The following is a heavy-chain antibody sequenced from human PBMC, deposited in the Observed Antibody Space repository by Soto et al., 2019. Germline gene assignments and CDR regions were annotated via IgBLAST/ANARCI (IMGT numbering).Heavy chain of an antibody. CDR3: ARVFGYCSSISCLGYYYYGMDV. J-gene: IGHJ6*02. Sequence: SVKVSCKASGGTFSSYAISWVRQAPGQGLEWMGGIIPIFGTANYAQKFQGRVTITADESTSTAYMELSSLRSEDTAVYYCARVFGYCSSISCLGYYYYGMDVWGQGTSVTVSS. V-gene: IGHV1-69*13. D-gene: IGHD2-2*01. CDR2: IIPIFGTA. CDR1: GGTFSSYA.